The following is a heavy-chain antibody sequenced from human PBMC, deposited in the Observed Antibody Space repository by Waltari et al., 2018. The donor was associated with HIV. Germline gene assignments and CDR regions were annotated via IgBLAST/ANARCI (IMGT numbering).Heavy chain of an antibody. J-gene: IGHJ4*02. V-gene: IGHV3-7*04. Sequence: EVQLVESGGGLVQPGGSLRLSCAASGFTFRSYWMGWVRQAPGKGVEGVANIKQEGSEKYYVDSVNGRFTISRDNAENSLYLQMNSLRAEDTAVYYCARGGFYGSGSKVNWGQGTLVTVSS. CDR1: GFTFRSYW. CDR2: IKQEGSEK. D-gene: IGHD3-10*01. CDR3: ARGGFYGSGSKVN.